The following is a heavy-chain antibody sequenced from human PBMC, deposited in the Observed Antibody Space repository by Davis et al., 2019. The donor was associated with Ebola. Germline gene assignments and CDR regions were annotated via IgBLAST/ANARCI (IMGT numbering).Heavy chain of an antibody. CDR3: ARSVAAGWFDP. J-gene: IGHJ5*02. V-gene: IGHV1-18*04. CDR1: GYTFTSYG. Sequence: ASVKVSCKASGYTFTSYGITWVRQAPGQGLEWMGWINPHNGNTNYAQNVQGRVTMTTDTSTSTAYMELRSLRSDDTAVYYCARSVAAGWFDPWGQGTLVTVSS. D-gene: IGHD3-10*01. CDR2: INPHNGNT.